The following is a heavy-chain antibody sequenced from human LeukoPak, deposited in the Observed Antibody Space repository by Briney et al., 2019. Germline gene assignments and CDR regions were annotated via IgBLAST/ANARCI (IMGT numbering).Heavy chain of an antibody. CDR3: ARGRGYDY. J-gene: IGHJ4*02. D-gene: IGHD3-3*01. CDR2: IYYSGST. CDR1: GVSISGYY. V-gene: IGHV4-59*01. Sequence: SETLSLTCTVSGVSISGYYWSWIRQPPGKGLEWIGYIYYSGSTNYNPSLKSRVTISVDTSKNQFSLKLSSVTAADTAVYYCARGRGYDYWGQGIQVTVSS.